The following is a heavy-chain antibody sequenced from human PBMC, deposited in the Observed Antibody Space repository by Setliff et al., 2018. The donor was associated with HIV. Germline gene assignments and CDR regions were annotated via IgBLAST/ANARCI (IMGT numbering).Heavy chain of an antibody. Sequence: GESLKISCRASGYAFDNYWIGWVRQMPGKGLEWMGVIYPGDSVTRYGPSFQGQVTISADRSLSTAYLQWSSLRASDTAVYYCAKRRRAPGTADLEAFWGQGTLVTVSS. CDR2: IYPGDSVT. V-gene: IGHV5-51*01. CDR1: GYAFDNYW. D-gene: IGHD2-21*02. J-gene: IGHJ4*02. CDR3: AKRRRAPGTADLEAF.